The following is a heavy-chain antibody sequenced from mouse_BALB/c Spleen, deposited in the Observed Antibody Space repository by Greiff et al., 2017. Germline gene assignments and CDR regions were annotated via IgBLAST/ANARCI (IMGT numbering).Heavy chain of an antibody. CDR2: ISSGSSTI. J-gene: IGHJ4*01. D-gene: IGHD6-5*01. CDR3: AQEPYDAMDY. V-gene: IGHV5-17*02. CDR1: GFTFSSFG. Sequence: EVMLVESGGGLVQPGGSRKLSCAASGFTFSSFGMHWVRQAPEKGLEWVAYISSGSSTIYYADTVKGRFTISRDNPKNTLFLQMTSLRSEDTAMYYCAQEPYDAMDYWGQGTSVTVSS.